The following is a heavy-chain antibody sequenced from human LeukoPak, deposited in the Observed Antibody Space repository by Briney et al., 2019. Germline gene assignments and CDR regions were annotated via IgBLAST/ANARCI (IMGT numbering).Heavy chain of an antibody. CDR3: AKGRSRWNDCDCFDP. J-gene: IGHJ5*02. CDR2: IWSDGSHK. CDR1: GFTFSDDG. V-gene: IGHV3-33*06. Sequence: PGGSLRLSCAASGFTFSDDGMCWVRQAPGKGLEWVAVIWSDGSHKYYEDSVKGRFTFSRDNSKNTLFLKMSSLSAEKTAVYYWAKGRSRWNDCDCFDPWGQGTLVTVSS. D-gene: IGHD1-1*01.